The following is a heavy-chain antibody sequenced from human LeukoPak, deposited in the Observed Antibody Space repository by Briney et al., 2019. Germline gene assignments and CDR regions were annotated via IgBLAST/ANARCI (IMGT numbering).Heavy chain of an antibody. Sequence: PGGSLRLSCAASGFTVSSNYMSWVRQAPGKGLEWVSVIYSGGSTYYADSVKGRFTISRDSSKNTLYLQMNSLRAEDTAVYYCAREWYDFWSGYSINWFDPWGQGTLVTVSS. D-gene: IGHD3-3*01. V-gene: IGHV3-53*01. CDR3: AREWYDFWSGYSINWFDP. CDR1: GFTVSSNY. CDR2: IYSGGST. J-gene: IGHJ5*02.